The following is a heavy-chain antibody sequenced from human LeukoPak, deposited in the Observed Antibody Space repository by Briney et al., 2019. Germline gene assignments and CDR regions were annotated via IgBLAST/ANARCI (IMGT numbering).Heavy chain of an antibody. CDR1: GWTFNSYG. V-gene: IGHV3-23*01. D-gene: IGHD3-16*01. CDR2: IGGSGGGT. Sequence: GGSLRLSCAGCGWTFNSYGMSWVRQAAGKGVEWVSAIGGSGGGTYYAGSVKGRLTISREYSQNTLSLQMNSLRAEDTAVYYCVKDLGGPMLTFGGQRGYFDYWGQGALVTVSS. J-gene: IGHJ4*02. CDR3: VKDLGGPMLTFGGQRGYFDY.